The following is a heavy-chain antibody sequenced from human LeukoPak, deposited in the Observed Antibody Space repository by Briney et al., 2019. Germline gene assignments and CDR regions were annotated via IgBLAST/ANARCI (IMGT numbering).Heavy chain of an antibody. J-gene: IGHJ4*02. CDR3: AREGDRIAAADTLGY. D-gene: IGHD6-13*01. Sequence: GGSLRLSCAASGFTFSSYAMHWVRQAPGKGLEWVAVISYDGSNKYYADSVKGRFTISRDNAKNSLYLQMNSLRAEDTAVYYCAREGDRIAAADTLGYWGQGTLVTVSS. V-gene: IGHV3-30*04. CDR1: GFTFSSYA. CDR2: ISYDGSNK.